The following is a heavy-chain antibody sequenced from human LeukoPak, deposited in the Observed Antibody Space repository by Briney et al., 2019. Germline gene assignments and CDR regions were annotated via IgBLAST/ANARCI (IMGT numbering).Heavy chain of an antibody. CDR3: ARAITMVRGANLNWFDP. CDR2: IYYSGST. Sequence: PSETLSLTCTVSGGSISSYYWSWIRQPPGKGLEWMGYIYYSGSTNYNPSLKSRVTISVDTSKNQFSLKLSSVTAADTAVYYCARAITMVRGANLNWFDPWGQGTLVTVSS. V-gene: IGHV4-59*08. J-gene: IGHJ5*02. D-gene: IGHD3-10*01. CDR1: GGSISSYY.